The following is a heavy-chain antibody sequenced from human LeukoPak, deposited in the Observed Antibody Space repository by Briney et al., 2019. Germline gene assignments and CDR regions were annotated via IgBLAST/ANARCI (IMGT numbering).Heavy chain of an antibody. Sequence: PGGSLRLSCVVSGITLSNYGMSWVRQAPGKGLEWVAGISGGGGSTNYADSVKGRFTISRDNPKNTLYLQMNSLRAEDTAVYFCAKRGVVIRVILVGFHKEAYYFDSWGQGALVTVSS. D-gene: IGHD3-22*01. J-gene: IGHJ4*02. CDR2: ISGGGGST. CDR3: AKRGVVIRVILVGFHKEAYYFDS. CDR1: GITLSNYG. V-gene: IGHV3-23*01.